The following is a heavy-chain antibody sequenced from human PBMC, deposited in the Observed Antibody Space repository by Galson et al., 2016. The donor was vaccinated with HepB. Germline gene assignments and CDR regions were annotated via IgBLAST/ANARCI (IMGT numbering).Heavy chain of an antibody. CDR1: GFTFSTYA. D-gene: IGHD3-3*01. J-gene: IGHJ6*02. Sequence: SLRLSCAGSGFTFSTYAVNWVRQAPGKGLEWVSGISGSGGRSYHADSVKGWFTISRDNSKNTLYLQMKSLRAEDTAVYYCAKEVVRLLRGYGRDVWGRGTTVSVSS. CDR2: ISGSGGRS. V-gene: IGHV3-23*01. CDR3: AKEVVRLLRGYGRDV.